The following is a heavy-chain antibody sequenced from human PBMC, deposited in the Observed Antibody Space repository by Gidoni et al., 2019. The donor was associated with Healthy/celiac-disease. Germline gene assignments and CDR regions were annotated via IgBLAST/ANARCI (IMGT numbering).Heavy chain of an antibody. D-gene: IGHD3-10*01. V-gene: IGHV4-30-2*01. CDR1: GGSISSGGYS. CDR2: IYHSGST. CDR3: ARGGLGSYYYYGMDV. J-gene: IGHJ6*02. Sequence: QLQLQESGSGLVKPSQTLSLTCAVSGGSISSGGYSWSWIRQPPGKGLEWIGYIYHSGSTYYNPSLKSRVTISVDRSKNPFSLKLSSVTAADTAVYYCARGGLGSYYYYGMDVWGQGTTVTVSS.